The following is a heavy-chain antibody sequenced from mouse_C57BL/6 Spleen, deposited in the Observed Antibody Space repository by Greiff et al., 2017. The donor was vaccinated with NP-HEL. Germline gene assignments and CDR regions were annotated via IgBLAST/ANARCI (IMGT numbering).Heavy chain of an antibody. J-gene: IGHJ4*01. CDR3: ATPGEVEGGLYAMDY. V-gene: IGHV2-2*01. Sequence: QVHVKQSGPGLVQPSQSLSITCTVSGFSLTSYGVHWVRQSPGKGLEWLGVIWSGGSTDYNAAFISRLSISKDNSKSQVFFKMNSLQADDTAIYYCATPGEVEGGLYAMDYWGQGTSVTVSS. D-gene: IGHD1-1*02. CDR1: GFSLTSYG. CDR2: IWSGGST.